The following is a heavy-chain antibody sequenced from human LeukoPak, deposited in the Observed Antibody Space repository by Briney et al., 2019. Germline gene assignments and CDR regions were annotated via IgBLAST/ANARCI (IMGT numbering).Heavy chain of an antibody. D-gene: IGHD1-1*01. CDR3: ARTFTTYYYYMDV. Sequence: GGSLRLSCAASGFTYSSYGMNWVRQAPGKGLEWISYISGSGDTIYNADSVKGRFAISRDNGQNSLYLQMNSLRGEDTAVYYCARTFTTYYYYMDVWGKGATVPVSS. CDR2: ISGSGDTI. CDR1: GFTYSSYG. J-gene: IGHJ6*03. V-gene: IGHV3-48*01.